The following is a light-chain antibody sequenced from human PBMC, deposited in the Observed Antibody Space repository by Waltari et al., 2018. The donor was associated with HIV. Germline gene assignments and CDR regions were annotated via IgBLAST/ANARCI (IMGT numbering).Light chain of an antibody. V-gene: IGLV3-21*02. J-gene: IGLJ2*01. CDR2: DDS. Sequence: SYVLTHPPSLSLAPGQTGRLTCGADKYVSKEVPWYQKKPSQAPVLFVYDDSDRPSGIPERFSGSSSWNTATLTISRVEAGDEADFYCQVWDSSTDLRVLGGGTKLTVL. CDR1: KYVSKE. CDR3: QVWDSSTDLRV.